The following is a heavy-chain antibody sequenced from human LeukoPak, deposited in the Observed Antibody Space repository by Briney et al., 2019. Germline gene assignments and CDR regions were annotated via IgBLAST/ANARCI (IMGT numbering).Heavy chain of an antibody. V-gene: IGHV4-31*03. J-gene: IGHJ4*02. Sequence: SETLSLTCTVSGGSISSGGYYWSWIRQHPGKGLEWIGYIYYSGSTYYNPSLKSRVTISVDTSKNQFSLKLSSVTAADTSVYYCARADVQVAGPSFDYWGQGTLVTVSS. CDR3: ARADVQVAGPSFDY. CDR2: IYYSGST. CDR1: GGSISSGGYY. D-gene: IGHD6-19*01.